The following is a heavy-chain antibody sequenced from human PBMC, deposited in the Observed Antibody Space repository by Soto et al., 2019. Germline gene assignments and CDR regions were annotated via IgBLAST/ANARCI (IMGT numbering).Heavy chain of an antibody. V-gene: IGHV4-39*01. CDR1: GDSVSSTPYS. Sequence: SETLSLICTVSGDSVSSTPYSWGWLRQPPGKGLEWIGSIYKTGSSYNPSLKSRVTISQDTSKTQFSLKLSSMTAADTAIYYCAKLPTGFPNWIDPWGQGIPVTVSS. J-gene: IGHJ5*02. CDR2: IYKTGS. D-gene: IGHD2-21*01. CDR3: AKLPTGFPNWIDP.